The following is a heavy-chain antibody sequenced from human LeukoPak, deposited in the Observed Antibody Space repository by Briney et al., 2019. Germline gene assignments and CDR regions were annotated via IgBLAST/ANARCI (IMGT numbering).Heavy chain of an antibody. D-gene: IGHD3-10*01. J-gene: IGHJ5*02. CDR1: GYTFTGYY. Sequence: ASVKVSCKASGYTFTGYYMHWVRQAPGQGLEWMGWINPNSGGTNYAQKFQGRVTMTRDTSISTAYMELSRLRSDDTAVYYCAREGYHYYGSGSGLDPWGQGTLVTVSS. CDR2: INPNSGGT. CDR3: AREGYHYYGSGSGLDP. V-gene: IGHV1-2*02.